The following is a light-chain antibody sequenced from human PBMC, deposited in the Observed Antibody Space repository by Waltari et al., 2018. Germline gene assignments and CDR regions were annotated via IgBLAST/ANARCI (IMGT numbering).Light chain of an antibody. Sequence: EIVMTQSPATLSVSPGESATLSGRASQSVSTTLAWHQQKPGQAPRLLISGASTRATGIPGRFSGGGSRTEFTLTISSLQYAGFAMYDWRQVDNWSFGQGTKLEIK. CDR3: RQVDNWS. CDR2: GAS. J-gene: IGKJ2*01. CDR1: QSVSTT. V-gene: IGKV3-15*01.